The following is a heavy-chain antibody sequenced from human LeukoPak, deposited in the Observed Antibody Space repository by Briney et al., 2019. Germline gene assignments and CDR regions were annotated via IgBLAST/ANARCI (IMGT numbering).Heavy chain of an antibody. V-gene: IGHV3-23*01. CDR2: ISGDGGIT. CDR3: AKPGIAVAGTGWFDP. CDR1: GSTFSSHA. Sequence: GGSLRLSCAASGSTFSSHAMSWVRQAPGKGLEWVSTISGDGGITYYADSVKGRFTISRDNSKNTLYLQMNSLRAEDTAVYYCAKPGIAVAGTGWFDPWGQGTLVTVSS. J-gene: IGHJ5*02. D-gene: IGHD6-19*01.